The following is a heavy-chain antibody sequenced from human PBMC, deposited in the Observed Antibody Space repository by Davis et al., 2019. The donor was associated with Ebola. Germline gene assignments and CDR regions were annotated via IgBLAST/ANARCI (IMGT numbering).Heavy chain of an antibody. V-gene: IGHV1-46*03. CDR3: TTPGGQDSGYDVIDI. D-gene: IGHD5-12*01. Sequence: AASVKVSCKASGYTFTNYYMHWVRQAPGQGLEWRGMINPNDGSTIYAQKFQGRVTVTRDTSTTTVYMDLSSLRSEDTALYYCTTPGGQDSGYDVIDIWGQGTLATVSS. CDR2: INPNDGST. CDR1: GYTFTNYY. J-gene: IGHJ4*02.